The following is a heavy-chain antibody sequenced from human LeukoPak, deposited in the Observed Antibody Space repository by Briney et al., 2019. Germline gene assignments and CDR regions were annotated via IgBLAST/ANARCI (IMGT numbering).Heavy chain of an antibody. CDR3: ASDPWPGGSDAFDI. J-gene: IGHJ3*02. CDR2: INPNSGGT. D-gene: IGHD4-23*01. CDR1: GYTFTGYY. V-gene: IGHV1-2*02. Sequence: ASVKVSCKASGYTFTGYYMHWVRQAPGQGLEWMGWINPNSGGTNYAQKFQGRVTMTRDTSISTAYMELSRLRSDDTAVYYCASDPWPGGSDAFDIWGQGTMVTVSS.